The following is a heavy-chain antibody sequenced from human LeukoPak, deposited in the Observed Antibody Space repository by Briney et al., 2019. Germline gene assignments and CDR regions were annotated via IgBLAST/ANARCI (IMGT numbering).Heavy chain of an antibody. V-gene: IGHV4-30-2*02. CDR1: GGSISSGGYS. CDR3: AGQSTWELQNAFDI. J-gene: IGHJ3*02. Sequence: PSETLSLTCAVSGGSISSGGYSWSWIRQPPGKGLEWIGYIYHSGSTNYNPSLKSRVTISVDTSKNQFSLKLSSVTAADTAVYYCAGQSTWELQNAFDIWGQGTMATVSS. D-gene: IGHD1-26*01. CDR2: IYHSGST.